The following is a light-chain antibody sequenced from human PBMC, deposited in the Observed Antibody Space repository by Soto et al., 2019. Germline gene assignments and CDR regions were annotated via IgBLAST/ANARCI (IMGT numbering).Light chain of an antibody. J-gene: IGLJ3*02. V-gene: IGLV1-40*01. CDR2: GNS. CDR1: SSNIGAGYG. CDR3: QSYDSSLSGLWV. Sequence: QSVLTQPPSVSGAPGQRVTISCTGSSSNIGAGYGVHWYQQLPGTAPKLLIYGNSNRPSGVPDRFSGSKSGTSASLAITGLQAEDEPDYYCQSYDSSLSGLWVFGGGTQLTVL.